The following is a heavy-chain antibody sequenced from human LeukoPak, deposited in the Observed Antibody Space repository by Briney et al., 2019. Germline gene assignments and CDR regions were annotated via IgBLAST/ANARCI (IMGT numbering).Heavy chain of an antibody. V-gene: IGHV3-23*01. J-gene: IGHJ4*02. D-gene: IGHD3-22*01. CDR2: ISGSGGST. CDR1: GFTVSSNY. CDR3: AKTFYNYYDSSGNYYQDY. Sequence: GGSLRLSCAASGFTVSSNYMSWVRQAPGKGLEWVSAISGSGGSTYYADSVKGRFTISRDDSKNTLYLQMNSLRAEDTAVYYCAKTFYNYYDSSGNYYQDYWGQGTLVTVSS.